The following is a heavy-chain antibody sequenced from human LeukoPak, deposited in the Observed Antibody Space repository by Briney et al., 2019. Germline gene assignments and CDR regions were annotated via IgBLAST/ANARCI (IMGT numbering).Heavy chain of an antibody. V-gene: IGHV3-7*03. CDR2: IKEDRGRE. D-gene: IGHD3-3*01. CDR3: ATFRFLGT. Sequence: GGSLRLSCVASGLIVSNHWMSWVRQAPGKGLEWVANIKEDRGREYYMDSVKGRFTISKDSAKNSLYLQMNSLRAEDTAIYYCATFRFLGTWGQGTMVTVSP. J-gene: IGHJ3*01. CDR1: GLIVSNHW.